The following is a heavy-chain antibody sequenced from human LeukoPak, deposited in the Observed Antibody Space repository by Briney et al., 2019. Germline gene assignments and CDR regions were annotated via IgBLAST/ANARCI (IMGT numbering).Heavy chain of an antibody. D-gene: IGHD2-8*02. J-gene: IGHJ5*02. CDR3: ARYWGLDWFDP. V-gene: IGHV3-53*01. Sequence: GGSLRLSCAASGFTVSNNYMSWVRQAPGKGLEWVSVIYSGGSTYYADSVKGRFTISRDNSKNTLHLQMNSLRAEDTAVYYCARYWGLDWFDPWGQGTLVTVSS. CDR2: IYSGGST. CDR1: GFTVSNNY.